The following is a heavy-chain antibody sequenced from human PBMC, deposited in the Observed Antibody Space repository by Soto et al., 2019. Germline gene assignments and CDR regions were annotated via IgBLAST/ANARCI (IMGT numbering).Heavy chain of an antibody. D-gene: IGHD3-10*01. CDR3: ARRNVYGSGSYSFDY. V-gene: IGHV1-3*01. Sequence: ASVKVSCKASGYTFTNYAMHWVRQAPGQRLEWMGWINAAIGNTKYSQKFQGSVTITRDTSANTAYMELSSLRSADTAVYYCARRNVYGSGSYSFDYWGLGTLVTVSS. J-gene: IGHJ4*02. CDR1: GYTFTNYA. CDR2: INAAIGNT.